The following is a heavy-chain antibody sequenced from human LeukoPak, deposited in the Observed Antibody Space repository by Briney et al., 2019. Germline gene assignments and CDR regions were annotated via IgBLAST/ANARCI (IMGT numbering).Heavy chain of an antibody. V-gene: IGHV4-59*01. CDR3: AGGASGYLDY. D-gene: IGHD3-22*01. Sequence: SETLSLTCTVSGGSISSYYWSWIRQPPGKGLEWIGYIYYSGSTNYNPSLKSRVTISVDTSKNQFSLKLSSVTAADTAVYYCAGGASGYLDYWGQGTLVTVSS. CDR1: GGSISSYY. J-gene: IGHJ4*02. CDR2: IYYSGST.